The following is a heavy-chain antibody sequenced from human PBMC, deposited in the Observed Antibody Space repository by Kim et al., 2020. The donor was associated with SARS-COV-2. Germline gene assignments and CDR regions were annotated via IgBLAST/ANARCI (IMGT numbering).Heavy chain of an antibody. Sequence: SETLSLTCTVSGGSISSYYWSWIRQPPGKGLEWIGYIYYSGSTNYNPSLKSRVTISVDTSKNQFSLKLSSVTAADTAVYYCASLSGIALDYWGQGTLVTVSS. CDR1: GGSISSYY. CDR3: ASLSGIALDY. D-gene: IGHD6-13*01. J-gene: IGHJ4*02. CDR2: IYYSGST. V-gene: IGHV4-59*01.